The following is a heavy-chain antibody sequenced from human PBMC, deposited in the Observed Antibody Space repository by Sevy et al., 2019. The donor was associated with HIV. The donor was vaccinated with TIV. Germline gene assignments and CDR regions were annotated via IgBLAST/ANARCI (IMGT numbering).Heavy chain of an antibody. J-gene: IGHJ4*02. V-gene: IGHV4-59*01. CDR2: IYYSGST. CDR1: GGSISSYY. Sequence: SETLSLTCTVSGGSISSYYWSWIRQPPGKGLEWIGYIYYSGSTNYNPSLKSRVTISVDTSKNQSSLRLSSVTAADTAAYYCARVNPPYSSSSHFDYWGQGTLVTVSS. D-gene: IGHD6-6*01. CDR3: ARVNPPYSSSSHFDY.